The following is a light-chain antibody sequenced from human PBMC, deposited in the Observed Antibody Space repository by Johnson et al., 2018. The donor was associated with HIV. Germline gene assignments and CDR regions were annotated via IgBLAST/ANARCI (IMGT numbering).Light chain of an antibody. CDR3: ATCDNSLRV. CDR2: ETT. Sequence: QSVLTQPPSVSAAPGQNVTISCSGSSSNIGNNYISWYQQLPGTAPKLLIYETTKRPSGIPDLFSGSRSGTSATLGITGLQTGDEADYYCATCDNSLRVFGTGTKVTVL. V-gene: IGLV1-51*02. J-gene: IGLJ1*01. CDR1: SSNIGNNY.